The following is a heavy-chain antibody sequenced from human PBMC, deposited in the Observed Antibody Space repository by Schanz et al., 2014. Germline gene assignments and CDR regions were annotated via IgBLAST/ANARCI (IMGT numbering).Heavy chain of an antibody. Sequence: QVQLVQSGAEVKKPGASVKVSCKASGYTFSSYGITWVRQAPGQGLEWMGWINGYNGHTLYAQKFQGRVTMTTDTSTSTSYMELTSLRFDDTAVYYCAKSKSQLPLFDYWGQGTLVTVSS. CDR2: INGYNGHT. CDR3: AKSKSQLPLFDY. D-gene: IGHD2-21*01. V-gene: IGHV1-18*01. CDR1: GYTFSSYG. J-gene: IGHJ4*02.